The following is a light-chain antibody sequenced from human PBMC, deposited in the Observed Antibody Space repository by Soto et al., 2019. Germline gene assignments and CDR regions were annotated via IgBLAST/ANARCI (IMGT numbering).Light chain of an antibody. CDR2: AAS. Sequence: EIQMNQSPSSLSASFGDRVTMTCRASQGIGIYLAWFQQIPGNTPKLLIYAASTLQSGVPSRFSGSGSGTDFTLTISSLQPEDVATYYCQKYNSAPLTFGGGTRVEIK. J-gene: IGKJ4*01. V-gene: IGKV1-27*01. CDR3: QKYNSAPLT. CDR1: QGIGIY.